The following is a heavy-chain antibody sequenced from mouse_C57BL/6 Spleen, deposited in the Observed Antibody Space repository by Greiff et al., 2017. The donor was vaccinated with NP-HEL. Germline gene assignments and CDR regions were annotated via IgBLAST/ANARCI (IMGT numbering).Heavy chain of an antibody. CDR3: AREGLYYGSTFDY. Sequence: EVKLQQSGPELVKPGDSVKISCKASGYSFTGYFMNWVMQSHGKSLEWIGRLNPYNGDTFYNQKFKGKATLTVDKSSSTAHMELRSLTSEDSAVYYCAREGLYYGSTFDYWGQGTTLTVSS. J-gene: IGHJ2*01. CDR2: LNPYNGDT. V-gene: IGHV1-20*01. D-gene: IGHD1-1*01. CDR1: GYSFTGYF.